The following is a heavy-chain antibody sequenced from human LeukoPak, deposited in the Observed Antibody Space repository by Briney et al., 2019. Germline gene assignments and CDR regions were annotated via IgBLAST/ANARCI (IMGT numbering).Heavy chain of an antibody. V-gene: IGHV4-59*08. CDR2: VHDTRDP. CDR3: ARHPYSWEWFVP. CDR1: GTSITRTY. Sequence: SESLSLTCTVAGTSITRTYCSWIRQPPGRGRGSIGYVHDTRDPNYNPSLKSRLTISVDTSKNQSALKLRSGTAADPAVYYCARHPYSWEWFVPWGQGTLVTVSS. J-gene: IGHJ5*02. D-gene: IGHD2-15*01.